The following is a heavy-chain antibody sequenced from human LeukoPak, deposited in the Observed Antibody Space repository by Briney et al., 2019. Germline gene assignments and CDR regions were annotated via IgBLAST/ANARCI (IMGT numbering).Heavy chain of an antibody. CDR1: GFTFKNYA. V-gene: IGHV3-23*01. D-gene: IGHD3-16*01. CDR2: ISGDAVTS. CDR3: ANSWGPDTSAFRWGRDGMDV. J-gene: IGHJ6*02. Sequence: RPGGSLRLSCAASGFTFKNYAMNWVRQSPGQGLEWVSTISGDAVTSWYADSVKGRFTVSRDNSKNIVFLQMNNLRAEDTAVYYCANSWGPDTSAFRWGRDGMDVWGQGTTVTVSS.